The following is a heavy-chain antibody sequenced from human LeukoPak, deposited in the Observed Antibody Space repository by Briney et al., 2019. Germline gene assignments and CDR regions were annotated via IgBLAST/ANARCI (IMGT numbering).Heavy chain of an antibody. V-gene: IGHV4-34*01. CDR3: ARYGDTSGY. J-gene: IGHJ4*02. CDR2: IYYSGST. D-gene: IGHD4-17*01. CDR1: GGSFSGYY. Sequence: SETLSLTCAVYGGSFSGYYWSWIRQPPGKGLEWIGSIYYSGSTHYNPSLESRVTISVDTSKNQFSLKLSSVTAADTAVYYCARYGDTSGYWGQGTLVTVSS.